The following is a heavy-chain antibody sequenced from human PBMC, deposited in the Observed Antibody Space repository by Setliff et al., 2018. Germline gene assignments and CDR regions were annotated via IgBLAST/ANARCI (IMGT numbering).Heavy chain of an antibody. V-gene: IGHV3-7*01. CDR1: GFTFSSYW. Sequence: GGSLRLSCAASGFTFSSYWMSWVRQAPGKGLEWVANINQDGSEKYYVDSVKGRFTISRDNAKNSLYLQMNSLRAEDTAVYYCARVSGFLYADVWGKGTTVTVSS. D-gene: IGHD3-3*01. CDR3: ARVSGFLYADV. CDR2: INQDGSEK. J-gene: IGHJ6*04.